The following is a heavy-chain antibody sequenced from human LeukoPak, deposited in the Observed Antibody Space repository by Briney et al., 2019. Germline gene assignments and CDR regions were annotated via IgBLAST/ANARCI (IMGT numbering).Heavy chain of an antibody. CDR2: IWYDGSNK. CDR1: GFTLSSYG. CDR3: ARDRYYYDSSGWFYFDY. V-gene: IGHV3-33*01. Sequence: GRFLRLSCAASGFTLSSYGMHWVRQAPGKGLEWVAVIWYDGSNKYYADSVKGRFTISRDNSKNTLYLQMNSLRAEDTAVYYCARDRYYYDSSGWFYFDYWGQGTLVTVSS. J-gene: IGHJ4*02. D-gene: IGHD3-22*01.